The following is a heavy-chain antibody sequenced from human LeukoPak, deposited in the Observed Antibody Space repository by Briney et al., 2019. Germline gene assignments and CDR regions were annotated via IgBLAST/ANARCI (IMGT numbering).Heavy chain of an antibody. CDR3: ARVTSQDYYDSSGYSFPFDY. V-gene: IGHV4-34*01. CDR1: GGSFSGYY. J-gene: IGHJ4*02. Sequence: SETLSLTCAVYGGSFSGYYWSWIRQPPGKGLEWIGEINHSGSTNCNPSLKSRVTISVDTSKNQFSLKLSSVTAADTAVYYCARVTSQDYYDSSGYSFPFDYWGQGTLVTVSS. CDR2: INHSGST. D-gene: IGHD3-22*01.